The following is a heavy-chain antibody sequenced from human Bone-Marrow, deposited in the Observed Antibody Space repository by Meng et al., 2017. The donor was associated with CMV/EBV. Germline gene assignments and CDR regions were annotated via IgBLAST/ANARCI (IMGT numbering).Heavy chain of an antibody. D-gene: IGHD2-2*02. J-gene: IGHJ4*02. V-gene: IGHV1-8*03. CDR3: ARCGLRSSTSCYSEFDY. CDR1: GYTFTSYD. Sequence: SVKVSCKASGYTFTSYDINWVRQATGQGLEWMGWMNPNSGNTGYAQKFQGRVTITRNTSISTAYMELSSLRSEDTAVYYCARCGLRSSTSCYSEFDYWGQGTLVTVSS. CDR2: MNPNSGNT.